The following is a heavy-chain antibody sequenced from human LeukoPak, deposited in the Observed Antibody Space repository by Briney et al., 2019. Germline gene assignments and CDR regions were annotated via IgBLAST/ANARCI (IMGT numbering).Heavy chain of an antibody. CDR2: INSDGSST. CDR3: ARDEGRIYGSRPLDY. Sequence: GGSLGLSCAASGFTFSSYWMHWVRQAPGKGLVWVSRINSDGSSTSYADSVKGRFTISRDNAKNTLYLQMNSLRAEDTAVYYCARDEGRIYGSRPLDYWGQGTLVTVSS. CDR1: GFTFSSYW. J-gene: IGHJ4*02. V-gene: IGHV3-74*01. D-gene: IGHD3-10*01.